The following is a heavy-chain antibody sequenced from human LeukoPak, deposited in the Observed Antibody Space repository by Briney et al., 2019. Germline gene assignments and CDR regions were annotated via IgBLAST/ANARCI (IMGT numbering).Heavy chain of an antibody. CDR1: GYSFSSYW. CDR3: ARQGTDYNYGD. V-gene: IGHV5-51*01. D-gene: IGHD5-18*01. CDR2: IYPGGSDT. Sequence: GESLKISCKGLGYSFSSYWNAWVRQRPGKGLEWMGIIYPGGSDTRHSPSFQGQVTISADKSTSTAYLQWSGLKASDTAMYYCARQGTDYNYGDWGQGTLVTVSS. J-gene: IGHJ4*02.